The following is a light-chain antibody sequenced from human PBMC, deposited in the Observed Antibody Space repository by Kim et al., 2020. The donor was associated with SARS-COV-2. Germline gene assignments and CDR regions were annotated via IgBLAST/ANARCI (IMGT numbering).Light chain of an antibody. Sequence: SPGERATLSCRASQSVSSYLAWYQQKPGQAPRLLISDASNRATGIPARFSGSGSGTDFTLTISSLEPEDFAVYYCQQRSNWPRNTFGQGTRLEIK. CDR3: QQRSNWPRNT. J-gene: IGKJ5*01. V-gene: IGKV3-11*01. CDR2: DAS. CDR1: QSVSSY.